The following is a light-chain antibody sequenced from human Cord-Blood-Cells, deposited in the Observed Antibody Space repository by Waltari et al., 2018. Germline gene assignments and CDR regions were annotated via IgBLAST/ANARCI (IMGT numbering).Light chain of an antibody. CDR2: QDS. Sequence: SYELTQPPSVSVSPGQTASITCSGDQLGDKYACWYKQKPGQSPVLVIYQDSKRPSGIPERFSGSNSGNTATLTISGTQAMDEADYYCQAWDSSTVFGTGTKVTVL. CDR3: QAWDSSTV. CDR1: QLGDKY. V-gene: IGLV3-1*01. J-gene: IGLJ1*01.